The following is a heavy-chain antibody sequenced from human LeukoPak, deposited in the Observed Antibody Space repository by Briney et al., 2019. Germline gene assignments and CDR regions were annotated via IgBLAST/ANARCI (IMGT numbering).Heavy chain of an antibody. CDR2: IKPTTGST. Sequence: ASVKVSCKASGYTFTSYYMHWVRPAPGQGLEWMGIIKPTTGSTSYAQKFQGRVTMTRDTSTSTVYMELSSLRSEDTAVYYCARRADSSGDQYNWFDPWGQGTLVTVSS. CDR1: GYTFTSYY. V-gene: IGHV1-46*01. J-gene: IGHJ5*02. D-gene: IGHD3-22*01. CDR3: ARRADSSGDQYNWFDP.